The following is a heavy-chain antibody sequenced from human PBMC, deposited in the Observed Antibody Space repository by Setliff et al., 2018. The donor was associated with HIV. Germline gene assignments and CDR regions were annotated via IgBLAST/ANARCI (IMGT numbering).Heavy chain of an antibody. Sequence: GASVKVSCKASGDTNPSDAISWVRQAPGQGLEWMGWISGYNGNTKYAQNMQGRVTMTTGTSTTTAYMELRSLRSDDTAVYYCARHDPWFGESNDAFDIWGQGTMVTVSS. V-gene: IGHV1-18*01. CDR3: ARHDPWFGESNDAFDI. J-gene: IGHJ3*02. CDR2: ISGYNGNT. D-gene: IGHD3-10*01. CDR1: GDTNPSDA.